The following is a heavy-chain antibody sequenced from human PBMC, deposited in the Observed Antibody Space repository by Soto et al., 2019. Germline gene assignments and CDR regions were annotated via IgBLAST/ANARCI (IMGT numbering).Heavy chain of an antibody. D-gene: IGHD6-19*01. V-gene: IGHV1-3*01. CDR2: INGGNGNT. CDR1: GYTFTNYA. Sequence: QVQLVQSGAEVKKPGASVKVSCKASGYTFTNYAMHWVRQAPGQRLEWMGWINGGNGNTKYSQKFRDRVTITRDTSAGTAYMELSSLTSEDAGVYYCARDGAVTGNINFDCWGQGTLVTVSS. CDR3: ARDGAVTGNINFDC. J-gene: IGHJ4*02.